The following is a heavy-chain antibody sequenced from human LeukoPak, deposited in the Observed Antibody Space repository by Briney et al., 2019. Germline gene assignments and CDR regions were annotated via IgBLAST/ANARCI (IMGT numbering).Heavy chain of an antibody. V-gene: IGHV3-48*01. CDR2: ISSSSSTI. CDR3: AREKGYCSGGSCELYDYYYMDV. D-gene: IGHD2-15*01. J-gene: IGHJ6*03. CDR1: GFTFSSYS. Sequence: GGSLRLSCAASGFTFSSYSMNWVRQAPGKGLEWVSYISSSSSTIYYADSVKGRFTISRDNAKNSLYLQMNSLRAEDTAVYYCAREKGYCSGGSCELYDYYYMDVWGKGTTVTVSS.